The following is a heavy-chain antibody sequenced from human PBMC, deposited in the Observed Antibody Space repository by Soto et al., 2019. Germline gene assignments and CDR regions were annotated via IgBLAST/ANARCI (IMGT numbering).Heavy chain of an antibody. D-gene: IGHD4-4*01. CDR3: VTRLEVKPRYYFDY. J-gene: IGHJ4*02. CDR2: IYYTGST. Sequence: TLSLTCTVSGGSISSGEYYWSWVRQPPGKDLEYIGYIYYTGSTYYNPSLNSRLTMSVDTSKNQFSLKLSSVTAADTAVYYCVTRLEVKPRYYFDYWGQGTQVTVSS. CDR1: GGSISSGEYY. V-gene: IGHV4-30-4*01.